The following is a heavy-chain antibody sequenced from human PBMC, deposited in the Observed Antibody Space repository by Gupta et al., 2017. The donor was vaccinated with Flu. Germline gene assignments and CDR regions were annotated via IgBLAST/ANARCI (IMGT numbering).Heavy chain of an antibody. CDR2: ISNDGSNQ. V-gene: IGHV3-30-3*01. J-gene: IGHJ4*02. Sequence: SFAMHWVRQAPGMGLEWVAVISNDGSNQYYADSVKGRFTISRDNPKSTLYLQMNSLRDDDTAVYYCARGYCSRPNCLGGYGGQGTLVTVSS. D-gene: IGHD2-2*01. CDR1: SFA. CDR3: ARGYCSRPNCLGGY.